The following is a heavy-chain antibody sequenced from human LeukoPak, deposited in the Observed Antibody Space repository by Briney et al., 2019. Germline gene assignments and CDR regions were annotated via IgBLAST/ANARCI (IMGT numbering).Heavy chain of an antibody. J-gene: IGHJ4*02. CDR2: IIPIFGTT. D-gene: IGHD5-18*01. CDR1: GGTFSSYA. V-gene: IGHV1-69*05. CDR3: ARGEGYSYGPVKY. Sequence: SVKVSCKASGGTFSSYASSWVRQAPGQGLEWMGGIIPIFGTTNYALKFQGRVTVATDKSTGTAYMELSGLRSEDTAVYYCARGEGYSYGPVKYWGQGTLVTVSS.